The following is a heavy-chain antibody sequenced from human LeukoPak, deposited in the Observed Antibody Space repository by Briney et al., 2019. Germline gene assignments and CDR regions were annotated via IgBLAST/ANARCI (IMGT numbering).Heavy chain of an antibody. J-gene: IGHJ5*02. CDR1: GGSISSGDYY. CDR2: IYHSGST. CDR3: ARVHLGYCSSTSCFWFDP. V-gene: IGHV4-30-2*01. Sequence: SETLSLTCTVSGGSISSGDYYWSWIRQPPGKGLEWIGYIYHSGSTYYNPSLKSRVTISVDRSKNQFSLKLSSVTAADTAVYYCARVHLGYCSSTSCFWFDPWGQGTLVTVSS. D-gene: IGHD2-2*01.